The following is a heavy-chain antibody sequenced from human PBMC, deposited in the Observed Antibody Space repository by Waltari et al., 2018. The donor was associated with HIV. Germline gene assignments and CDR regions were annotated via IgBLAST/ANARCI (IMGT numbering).Heavy chain of an antibody. CDR3: ARENDTSWRALGH. Sequence: QVQLQESGPGLVKPSETLSLTCTVSGGSISGYSWSWIRQPGGKGLEWIGRMSTSGSTNYNASLESRVTMSVDTSKNQFSLKLSSVTAADTAVYYCARENDTSWRALGHWGQGTLVTVSS. V-gene: IGHV4-4*07. CDR1: GGSISGYS. CDR2: MSTSGST. J-gene: IGHJ4*02. D-gene: IGHD3-16*01.